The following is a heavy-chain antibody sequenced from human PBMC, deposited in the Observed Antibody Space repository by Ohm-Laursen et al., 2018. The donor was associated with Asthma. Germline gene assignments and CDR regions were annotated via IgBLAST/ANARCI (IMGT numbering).Heavy chain of an antibody. Sequence: TQTLTPTCTFSGFSLSTSEMCVSWIRQPPGKALEWLALIDWDDDQYYSRSLKTRLTISKDTSKNQVVLTMTNMDPVDTATYYCARARYSSGWHGPFDYWGQGTLVTVSS. V-gene: IGHV2-70*12. CDR3: ARARYSSGWHGPFDY. D-gene: IGHD6-19*01. CDR2: IDWDDDQ. J-gene: IGHJ4*02. CDR1: GFSLSTSEMC.